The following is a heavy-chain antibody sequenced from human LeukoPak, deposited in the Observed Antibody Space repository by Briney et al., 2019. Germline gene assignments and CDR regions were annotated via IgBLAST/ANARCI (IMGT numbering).Heavy chain of an antibody. CDR1: GFTFSSYW. V-gene: IGHV3-74*01. CDR3: ARDRCSGGSCYANDY. J-gene: IGHJ4*02. Sequence: GGSLRLSCAAFGFTFSSYWMHWVRQAPGKGLVWVSRINSDGSSTSYADSAKGRFTISRDNAKNTPYLQMNSLRAEDTAVYYCARDRCSGGSCYANDYWGQGTLVTVSS. CDR2: INSDGSST. D-gene: IGHD2-15*01.